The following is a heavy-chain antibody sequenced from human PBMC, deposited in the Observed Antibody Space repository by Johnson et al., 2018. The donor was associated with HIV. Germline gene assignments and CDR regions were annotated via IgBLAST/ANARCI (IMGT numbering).Heavy chain of an antibody. Sequence: VQLVESGGGLVQPGGSLRLSCAASGFTFSSYWMSWVRQAPGKGLEWVANIEQDGSEKYYVDSVKGRFTISRDNAKNSLYLQMNSLRAEDTAVYYCAHSSSWSYDAFDIWGQGTMVTVSS. D-gene: IGHD6-13*01. V-gene: IGHV3-7*02. CDR1: GFTFSSYW. J-gene: IGHJ3*02. CDR3: AHSSSWSYDAFDI. CDR2: IEQDGSEK.